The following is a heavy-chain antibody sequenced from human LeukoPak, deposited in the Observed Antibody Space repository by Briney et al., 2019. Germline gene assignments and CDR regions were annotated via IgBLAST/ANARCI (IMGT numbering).Heavy chain of an antibody. CDR1: GFTFSSYA. CDR2: ISSSSSYI. CDR3: AISNNGYCSGGSCFYFDY. V-gene: IGHV3-21*01. Sequence: GRSLRLSCAASGFTFSSYAMHWVRQAPGKGLEWVSSISSSSSYIYYADSVKGRFTISRDNAKNSLYLQMNSLRAEDTAVYYCAISNNGYCSGGSCFYFDYWGQGTLVTVSS. D-gene: IGHD2-15*01. J-gene: IGHJ4*02.